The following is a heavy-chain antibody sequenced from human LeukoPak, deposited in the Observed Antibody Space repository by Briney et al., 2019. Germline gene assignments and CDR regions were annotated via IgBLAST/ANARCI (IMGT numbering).Heavy chain of an antibody. CDR3: ARPTYSGSYSGAFDI. Sequence: PGGSLRLSCAASGFSFSTFGMHWVRQTPGKGLEWVSHISKDESNKYYADSVKGRFTISRDTSKNTLFLQMNSLRVEDTAVYYCARPTYSGSYSGAFDIWGQGTMVTVSS. CDR2: ISKDESNK. CDR1: GFSFSTFG. V-gene: IGHV3-30*03. D-gene: IGHD1-26*01. J-gene: IGHJ3*02.